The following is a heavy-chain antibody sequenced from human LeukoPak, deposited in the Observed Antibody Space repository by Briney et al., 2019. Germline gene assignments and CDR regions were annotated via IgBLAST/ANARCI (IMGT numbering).Heavy chain of an antibody. Sequence: SETLSLTCTVSGGSISSGGYYWSWLRQHPGTGLEWIGYIYYSGSTYYNPSLKSRVTISVDTSKNQFSLKLSSVTAADTAVYYCARVVPAAREYYYYYYMDVWGKGTTVTVSS. J-gene: IGHJ6*03. D-gene: IGHD2-2*01. CDR3: ARVVPAAREYYYYYYMDV. CDR1: GGSISSGGYY. V-gene: IGHV4-31*03. CDR2: IYYSGST.